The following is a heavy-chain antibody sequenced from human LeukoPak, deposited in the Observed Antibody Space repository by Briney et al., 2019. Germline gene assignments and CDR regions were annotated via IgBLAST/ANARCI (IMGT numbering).Heavy chain of an antibody. D-gene: IGHD1-20*01. V-gene: IGHV4-39*07. CDR3: ARANWNYYYYYYMDV. CDR1: GGSISSSDYY. Sequence: SETLSLTCTVSGGSISSSDYYWGWIRQPPGKGLEWIGSINYSGSTYYNPSLKSRVTISIDTSKNQFSLKLSSVTAADTAVYYCARANWNYYYYYYMDVWGKETTVTVSS. CDR2: INYSGST. J-gene: IGHJ6*03.